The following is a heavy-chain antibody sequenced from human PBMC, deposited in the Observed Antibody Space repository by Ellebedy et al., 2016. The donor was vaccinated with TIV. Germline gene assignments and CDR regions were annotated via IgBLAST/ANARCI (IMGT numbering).Heavy chain of an antibody. CDR3: TSARGFGDANVDY. J-gene: IGHJ4*02. V-gene: IGHV5-51*01. Sequence: GESLKISCEATGYNFASYWIDWVRQMPGKGLEWMGIIFPGNSDTTSSPSFQVPVTISADKSNNTAYLQWSSLKASDSAIYFCTSARGFGDANVDYWGQGTLVTVSS. D-gene: IGHD2-21*02. CDR1: GYNFASYW. CDR2: IFPGNSDT.